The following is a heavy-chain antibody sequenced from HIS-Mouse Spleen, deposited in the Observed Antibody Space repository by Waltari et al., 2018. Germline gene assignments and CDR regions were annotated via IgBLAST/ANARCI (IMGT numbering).Heavy chain of an antibody. Sequence: QLQLQESGPGLVKPSETLSLTCTVSGGSISSSSYYWGWIRQPPGKGLEWIGSIYYSGSTYYNPSRKGGVTVSVDTSKNQFSLKLSSVTAADTAVYYCARDGYSGYGHDAFDIWGQGTMVTVSS. CDR1: GGSISSSSYY. D-gene: IGHD5-12*01. CDR2: IYYSGST. J-gene: IGHJ3*02. V-gene: IGHV4-39*07. CDR3: ARDGYSGYGHDAFDI.